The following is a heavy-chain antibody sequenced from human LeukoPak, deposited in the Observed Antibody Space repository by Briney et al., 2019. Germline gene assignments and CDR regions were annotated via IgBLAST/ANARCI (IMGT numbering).Heavy chain of an antibody. D-gene: IGHD3-10*01. J-gene: IGHJ4*02. CDR2: INSDGSST. V-gene: IGHV3-74*01. CDR1: GFTFSSYW. Sequence: GGSLRLSCAASGFTFSSYWMHWVRQAPGKGLVWVSRINSDGSSTSYADSVKGRFTISRDNAKNTLYLQMNSLRAEDTAVYFCARDRDGFYFDYWGQGTLVTVSS. CDR3: ARDRDGFYFDY.